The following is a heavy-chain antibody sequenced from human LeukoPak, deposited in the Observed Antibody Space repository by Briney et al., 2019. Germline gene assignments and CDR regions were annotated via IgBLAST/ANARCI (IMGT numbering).Heavy chain of an antibody. J-gene: IGHJ6*02. CDR3: ARERVVVPAATDYYYYGMDV. D-gene: IGHD2-2*01. V-gene: IGHV3-74*01. CDR2: INSDGSST. Sequence: GGSLRLSCAASGFTFSSYWRHWVRQAPGEGLVWFSRINSDGSSTSYADSVKGRFTISRDNAKNTLYLQMNSLRAEDTAVYYCARERVVVPAATDYYYYGMDVWGQGTTVTVSS. CDR1: GFTFSSYW.